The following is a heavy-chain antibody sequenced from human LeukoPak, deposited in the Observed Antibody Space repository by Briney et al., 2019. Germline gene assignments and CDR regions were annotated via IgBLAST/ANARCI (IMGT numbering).Heavy chain of an antibody. CDR2: IDNDDVYT. D-gene: IGHD6-13*01. CDR1: GFTFSDYY. V-gene: IGHV3-11*03. J-gene: IGHJ4*02. CDR3: ARGTAAAPLDY. Sequence: GGSLRLSCAASGFTFSDYYMSWIRQAPGKGLEWISYIDNDDVYTNYADSVKGRFTISRDNAKNSLYLQMNSLRADDTAVYYCARGTAAAPLDYWGQGTLVTVSS.